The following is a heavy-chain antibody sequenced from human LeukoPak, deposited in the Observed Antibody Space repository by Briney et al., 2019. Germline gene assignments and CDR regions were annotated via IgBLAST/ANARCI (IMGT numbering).Heavy chain of an antibody. J-gene: IGHJ6*03. CDR1: GGSISSYY. Sequence: PSETLSLTCTVSGGSISSYYWSWIRQPPGKGLEWIGYIYYGGSTNYNPSLKSRVTISVDTSKNQFSLKLSSVTAADTAVYYCARVQRPDYYYYFMDVWGKGTTVTVSS. V-gene: IGHV4-59*08. CDR3: ARVQRPDYYYYFMDV. CDR2: IYYGGST.